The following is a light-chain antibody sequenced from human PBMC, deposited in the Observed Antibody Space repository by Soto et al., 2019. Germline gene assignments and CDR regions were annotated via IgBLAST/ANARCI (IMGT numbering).Light chain of an antibody. Sequence: QSALTQPASVSGSPGQSITISCTGTSSDVGLYDYVSWYQQHPGKARQLMIYAVSNRPSGVSNRFSASKSGNTASLFISGLQAEDDAYYYCSSYTSDSSYVFGSGTKATVX. CDR2: AVS. CDR3: SSYTSDSSYV. V-gene: IGLV2-14*01. CDR1: SSDVGLYDY. J-gene: IGLJ1*01.